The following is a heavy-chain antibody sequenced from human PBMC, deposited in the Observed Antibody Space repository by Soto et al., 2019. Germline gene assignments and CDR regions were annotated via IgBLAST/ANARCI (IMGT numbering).Heavy chain of an antibody. D-gene: IGHD5-12*01. CDR2: IDPSDSYT. Sequence: PGESLKISCKGSGYSFTSYWISWVRQMPGKGLEWMGRIDPSDSYTNYSPSFQGHVTISADKSISTAYLQWSSLKASDTAMYYCARQKVGWLQPNYYYGMDVWGQGTTVTVSS. J-gene: IGHJ6*02. CDR3: ARQKVGWLQPNYYYGMDV. V-gene: IGHV5-10-1*01. CDR1: GYSFTSYW.